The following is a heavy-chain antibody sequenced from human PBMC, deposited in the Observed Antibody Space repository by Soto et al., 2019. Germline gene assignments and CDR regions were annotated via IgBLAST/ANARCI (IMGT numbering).Heavy chain of an antibody. Sequence: PGESLKISCKGSGYSFTSYWIGWVRQMPGKGLEWMGIIYPGDSDTRYSPSFQGQVTISADKSISTAYLQWSSLKASDTAMYYCAGVSTRVVVTGIYYFDYWGQGTLVTVSS. J-gene: IGHJ4*02. V-gene: IGHV5-51*01. CDR1: GYSFTSYW. CDR3: AGVSTRVVVTGIYYFDY. CDR2: IYPGDSDT. D-gene: IGHD3-22*01.